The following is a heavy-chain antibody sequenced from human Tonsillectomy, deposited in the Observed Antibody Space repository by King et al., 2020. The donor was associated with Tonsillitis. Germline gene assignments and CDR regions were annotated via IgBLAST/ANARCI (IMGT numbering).Heavy chain of an antibody. V-gene: IGHV3-30*04. CDR3: AREREPFGWEILRHYYYYGMDV. CDR1: GFTFSSYV. CDR2: LSYDGRNK. D-gene: IGHD1-26*01. Sequence: VQLVESGGGVVQPGRSLRLSCAASGFTFSSYVMHWVRQAPGKGLEWVAILSYDGRNKYYADSVKGRFTISRDNSKNMLYLQMNSLRAEDTAGYYCAREREPFGWEILRHYYYYGMDVWGQGTTVTVSS. J-gene: IGHJ6*02.